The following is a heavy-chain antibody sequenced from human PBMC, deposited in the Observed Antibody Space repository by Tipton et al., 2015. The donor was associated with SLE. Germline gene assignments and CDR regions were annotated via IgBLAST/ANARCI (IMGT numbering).Heavy chain of an antibody. Sequence: TLSLTCTVSGGSISSGDYYWSWIRQPPGKGLEWIGYIYTSGSTNYNPSLKSRVTISVDTSKNQFSLKLSSVTAADTAVYYCARQSIGWTVDYWGQGTLVTVSS. V-gene: IGHV4-30-4*08. CDR3: ARQSIGWTVDY. D-gene: IGHD2-21*01. CDR1: GGSISSGDYY. J-gene: IGHJ4*02. CDR2: IYTSGST.